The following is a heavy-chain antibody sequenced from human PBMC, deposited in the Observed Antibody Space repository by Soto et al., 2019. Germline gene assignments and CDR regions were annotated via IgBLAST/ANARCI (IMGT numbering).Heavy chain of an antibody. CDR2: IVVGSGNT. D-gene: IGHD6-19*01. V-gene: IGHV1-58*01. CDR3: AADLPPSSGWPDY. CDR1: GFTFTSSA. J-gene: IGHJ4*02. Sequence: ASVKVSCKASGFTFTSSAVQWVRQARGQRLEWIGWIVVGSGNTNYAQKFQERVTITRDMSTSTAYMELSSLRSEDTAVYYCAADLPPSSGWPDYWGQGTPVTVSS.